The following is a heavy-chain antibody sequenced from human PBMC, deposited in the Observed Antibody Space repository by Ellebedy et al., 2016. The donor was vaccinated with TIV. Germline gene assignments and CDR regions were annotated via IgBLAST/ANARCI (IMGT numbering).Heavy chain of an antibody. J-gene: IGHJ5*02. CDR1: GSSISTGYYF. V-gene: IGHV4-39*01. CDR3: ARQATPGDLSSMFDA. CDR2: ISNEGNT. D-gene: IGHD2-21*01. Sequence: SETLSLTXSVSGSSISTGYYFWGWLRQPPGKGLDWIGRISNEGNTYYNPSLQSRLTISVDTSKNDFSLTLRSVTATDTAIYYCARQATPGDLSSMFDAWGQGTLVTVSS.